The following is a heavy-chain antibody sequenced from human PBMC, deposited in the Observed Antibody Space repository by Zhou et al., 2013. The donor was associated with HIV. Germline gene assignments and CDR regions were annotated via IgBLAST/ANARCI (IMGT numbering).Heavy chain of an antibody. D-gene: IGHD2-2*01. CDR2: IIPILGIA. V-gene: IGHV1-69*04. J-gene: IGHJ6*03. CDR3: ARGVGCSSTSCQGRPYYMDV. CDR1: GGTFSSYA. Sequence: QVQLVQSGAEVKKPGSSVKVSCKASGGTFSSYAISWVRQAPGQGLEWMGRIIPILGIANYAQKFQGRVTITADKSTSTAYMELSSLRSEDTAVYYCARGVGCSSTSCQGRPYYMDVWGQRDHGHRLL.